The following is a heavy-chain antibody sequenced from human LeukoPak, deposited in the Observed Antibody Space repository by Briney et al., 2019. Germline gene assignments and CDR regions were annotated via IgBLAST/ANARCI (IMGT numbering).Heavy chain of an antibody. D-gene: IGHD6-6*01. V-gene: IGHV3-21*01. CDR1: GFAVSRDY. CDR3: ARDPEYSSPDRFDY. J-gene: IGHJ4*02. Sequence: GGSLRLSCAATGFAVSRDYMTWVRQAPGKGLEWVSSISSSSSYIYYADSVKGRFTISRDNAKNSLYLQMNSLRAEDTAVYYCARDPEYSSPDRFDYWGQGTLVTVSS. CDR2: ISSSSSYI.